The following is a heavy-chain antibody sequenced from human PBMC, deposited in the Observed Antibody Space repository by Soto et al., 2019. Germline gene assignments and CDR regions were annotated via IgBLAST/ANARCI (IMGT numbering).Heavy chain of an antibody. CDR3: AKGPNYEILTGHGYNWLDP. CDR1: GFTFDDYA. CDR2: ISWNSGRI. D-gene: IGHD3-9*01. J-gene: IGHJ5*02. Sequence: EVQLVESGGGLVQPGRSLRLSCAASGFTFDDYAMHWVRQAPGKGLEWVSGISWNSGRIGYADSVKGRFTISRDNTKNSGWLQRKRLSPEDTALYYCAKGPNYEILTGHGYNWLDPWGQGTLVTVSS. V-gene: IGHV3-9*01.